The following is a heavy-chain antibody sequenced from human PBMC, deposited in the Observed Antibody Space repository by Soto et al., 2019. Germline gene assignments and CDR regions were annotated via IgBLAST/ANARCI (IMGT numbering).Heavy chain of an antibody. Sequence: EVQLLESGGGLVQPGGSLRLSCAASGFTFSSYAMSWVRQAPGKGLEWVSAISGSGGSTYYADSVKGRFTISRDNSKNTLYLQMNSLRAEDTAVYYCARRKLRVLEEENLDYWGQGTLVTVSS. CDR2: ISGSGGST. CDR3: ARRKLRVLEEENLDY. D-gene: IGHD3-3*01. V-gene: IGHV3-23*01. CDR1: GFTFSSYA. J-gene: IGHJ4*02.